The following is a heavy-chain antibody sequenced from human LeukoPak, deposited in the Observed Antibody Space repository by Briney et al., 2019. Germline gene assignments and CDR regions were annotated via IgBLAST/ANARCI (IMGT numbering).Heavy chain of an antibody. CDR1: GFTFSSYS. D-gene: IGHD3-22*01. CDR2: ISSSSSYI. CDR3: ARAGVVVPRPFDY. V-gene: IGHV3-21*04. J-gene: IGHJ4*02. Sequence: GGSLRLSCAASGFTFSSYSMNWVRQAPGKGLEWVSSISSSSSYIYYADSVKGRFTISRDNAKNSLYLQMNSLRAEDTAFYYCARAGVVVPRPFDYWGQGTLVTVSS.